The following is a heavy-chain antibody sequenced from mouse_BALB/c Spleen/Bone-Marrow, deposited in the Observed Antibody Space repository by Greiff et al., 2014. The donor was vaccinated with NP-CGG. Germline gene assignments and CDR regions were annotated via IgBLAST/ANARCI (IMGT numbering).Heavy chain of an antibody. CDR2: ISSGGSNT. V-gene: IGHV5-6*02. CDR1: GFTFSSYG. CDR3: ARHQRYYAVDY. Sequence: EVKLVESGGDLVKPGGSLKLSCAASGFTFSSYGMSWGRQTPDKRLEWVATISSGGSNTYYPDSVKGRFTTSRDNAKNTLYLQMSSLKSEDTAMYYCARHQRYYAVDYWGQGTSVTVSS. J-gene: IGHJ4*01.